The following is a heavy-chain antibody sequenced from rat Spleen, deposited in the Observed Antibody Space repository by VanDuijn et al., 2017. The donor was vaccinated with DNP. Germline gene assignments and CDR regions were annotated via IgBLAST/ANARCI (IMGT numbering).Heavy chain of an antibody. CDR1: GFTFSDYY. Sequence: EVQLVESGGGLVQPGRSLKLSCAASGFTFSDYYMAWVRQAPTKGLEWVASIRYDGGSTSYRDSVKGRFTISRDNAKSTLYLQMNSLRSEDTATYYCARSDYGGYSAFDYWGQGVMVTVSS. CDR3: ARSDYGGYSAFDY. J-gene: IGHJ2*01. CDR2: IRYDGGST. D-gene: IGHD1-11*01. V-gene: IGHV5-22*01.